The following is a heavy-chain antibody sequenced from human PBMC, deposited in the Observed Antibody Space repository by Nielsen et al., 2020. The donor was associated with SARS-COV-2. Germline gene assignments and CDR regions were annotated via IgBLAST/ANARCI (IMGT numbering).Heavy chain of an antibody. V-gene: IGHV3-30*18. CDR2: ISYDGSNE. Sequence: GESLKISCAASGFTFSNYGIHWVRQAPGKGLEWVAVISYDGSNEYYSDSVKGRFTISRDNSKNTLYLQMNSLRAEDTAVYYCAKDVTLEVFWSGYGMDVWGQGTTVTVSS. J-gene: IGHJ6*02. D-gene: IGHD3-3*01. CDR1: GFTFSNYG. CDR3: AKDVTLEVFWSGYGMDV.